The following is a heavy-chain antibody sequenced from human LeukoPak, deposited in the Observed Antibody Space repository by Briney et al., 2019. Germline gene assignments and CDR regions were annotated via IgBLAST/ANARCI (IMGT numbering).Heavy chain of an antibody. D-gene: IGHD5-18*01. Sequence: ASVKVSCKASGGTFSSYAISWVRQAPGQGLEWMGGIIPIFGTANYAQKFQGRVTITADESTSTAYMELSSLRSEDTAVYYCARDHLDTAMVMGWFDPWGQGTLVTVSS. V-gene: IGHV1-69*01. CDR3: ARDHLDTAMVMGWFDP. CDR2: IIPIFGTA. J-gene: IGHJ5*02. CDR1: GGTFSSYA.